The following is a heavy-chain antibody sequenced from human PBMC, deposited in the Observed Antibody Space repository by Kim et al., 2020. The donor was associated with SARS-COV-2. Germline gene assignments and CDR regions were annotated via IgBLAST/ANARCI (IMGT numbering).Heavy chain of an antibody. V-gene: IGHV1-2*02. CDR3: ATDSPDATPIDH. Sequence: ASVKVSCQASGFNFDDYYVHWVRQAPGQGLEWMGWINPRGDITHYSQKFQGRVTMTRDTPITTAYLVLGSLRSDDTAVYYCATDSPDATPIDHWGQGTLVIVSS. CDR2: INPRGDIT. J-gene: IGHJ4*02. CDR1: GFNFDDYY.